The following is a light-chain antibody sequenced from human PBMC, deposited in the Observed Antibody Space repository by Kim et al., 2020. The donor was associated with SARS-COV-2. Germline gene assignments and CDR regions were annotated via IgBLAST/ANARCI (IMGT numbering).Light chain of an antibody. CDR2: GGD. CDR3: NSRDTSGNHWV. J-gene: IGLJ3*02. CDR1: SLRSYY. Sequence: ALGQTVRLTCQGDSLRSYYASWYTQKPGQAPFLVMFGGDDRPSGIPDRFSGSTSGNTASLTITGAQAEDEADYFCNSRDTSGNHWVFGGGTKVTVL. V-gene: IGLV3-19*01.